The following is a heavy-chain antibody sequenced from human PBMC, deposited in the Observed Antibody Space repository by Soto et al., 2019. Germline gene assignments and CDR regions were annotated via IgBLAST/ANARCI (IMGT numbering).Heavy chain of an antibody. CDR2: IIPMFGTP. Sequence: SVKVSCKASGGAFTDYIFDWVRQAPGQGLEWMGGIIPMFGTPKYSQKFQHRVTISADVSTGTAYMELTRLRFDDTAVYYCAGGRDQPPVGLYFESWGEGTRVTVSS. J-gene: IGHJ4*02. V-gene: IGHV1-69*13. D-gene: IGHD1-26*01. CDR1: GGAFTDYI. CDR3: AGGRDQPPVGLYFES.